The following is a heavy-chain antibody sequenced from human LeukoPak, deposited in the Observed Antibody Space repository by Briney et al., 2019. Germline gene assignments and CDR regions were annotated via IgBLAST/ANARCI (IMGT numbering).Heavy chain of an antibody. CDR1: GFTFSGFS. Sequence: GGSLRLSCAASGFTFSGFSMSWVRQSPTKGLEWVANIKQDGSERYYVDSVKGRFTISRDNAKNSLYLQMNSLRAEDTAVYYCASSFLSGSYSVPGFDYWGQGTLVTVSS. J-gene: IGHJ4*02. V-gene: IGHV3-7*01. D-gene: IGHD1-26*01. CDR3: ASSFLSGSYSVPGFDY. CDR2: IKQDGSER.